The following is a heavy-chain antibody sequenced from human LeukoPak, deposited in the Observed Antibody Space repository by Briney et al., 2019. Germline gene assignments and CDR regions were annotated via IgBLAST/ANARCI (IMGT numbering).Heavy chain of an antibody. CDR3: ARGGYYGSGSYYNVY. J-gene: IGHJ4*02. CDR1: GGSISGYY. Sequence: SETLSLTCAVYGGSISGYYWSWIRQPPGKGLEWIGEINHSGSTNYNPSLKSRVTISVDTSKNQFSLKLSSVTAADTAVYYCARGGYYGSGSYYNVYWGQGTLVTVSS. D-gene: IGHD3-10*01. V-gene: IGHV4-34*01. CDR2: INHSGST.